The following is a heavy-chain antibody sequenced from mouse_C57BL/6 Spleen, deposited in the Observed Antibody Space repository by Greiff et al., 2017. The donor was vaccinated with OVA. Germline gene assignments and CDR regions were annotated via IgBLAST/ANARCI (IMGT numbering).Heavy chain of an antibody. Sequence: EVKLMESGGGLVKPGGSLKLSCAASGFTFSDYGMHWVRQAPEKGLEWVAYISSGSSTIYYADTVKGRFTISRDNAKNTLFLQMTSLRSEDTAMYYCARTRDYGSMYFDYWGQGTTLTVSS. D-gene: IGHD1-1*01. V-gene: IGHV5-17*01. CDR2: ISSGSSTI. J-gene: IGHJ2*01. CDR3: ARTRDYGSMYFDY. CDR1: GFTFSDYG.